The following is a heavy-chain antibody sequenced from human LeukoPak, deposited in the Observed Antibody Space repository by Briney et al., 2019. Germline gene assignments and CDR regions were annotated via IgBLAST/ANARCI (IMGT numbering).Heavy chain of an antibody. V-gene: IGHV3-48*03. Sequence: GGSLRPSCAASGFTFSSYEMNWVRQAPGKGLEWVSYISSSGSTIYYADSVKGRFTISRDNAKNSLYLQMNSLRAEDTAVYYCAELGITMIGGVWGKGTTVTISS. CDR1: GFTFSSYE. CDR3: AELGITMIGGV. CDR2: ISSSGSTI. D-gene: IGHD3-10*02. J-gene: IGHJ6*03.